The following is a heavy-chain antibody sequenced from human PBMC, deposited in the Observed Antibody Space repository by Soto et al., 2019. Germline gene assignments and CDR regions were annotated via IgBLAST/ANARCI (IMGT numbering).Heavy chain of an antibody. CDR1: GFTFSSYA. CDR3: AKEKAYSSGWDGMDV. J-gene: IGHJ6*02. CDR2: ISGSGVST. D-gene: IGHD6-19*01. V-gene: IGHV3-23*01. Sequence: EVQLLESGGGLVQPGGSLRLYCAASGFTFSSYAMSWVRQAPGKGLEWVSAISGSGVSTYYADSVKGRFTISRDNSKNMLYQQMNSRRAEDTAVYYCAKEKAYSSGWDGMDVWGQGTTVTVYS.